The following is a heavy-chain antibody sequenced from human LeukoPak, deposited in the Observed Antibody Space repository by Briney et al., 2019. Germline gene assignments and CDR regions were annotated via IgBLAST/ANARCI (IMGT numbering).Heavy chain of an antibody. V-gene: IGHV3-21*01. CDR2: ISSSSSYI. D-gene: IGHD4-17*01. J-gene: IGHJ4*02. CDR1: GFTFSSYS. Sequence: GGPLRLCCAASGFTFSSYSMNWVRQAPGKGLEWVSSISSSSSYIYYADSVKGRFTISRDNAKNSLYLQMNSLRAEDTAVYYCAREGYYGDYIDYWGQGTLVTVSS. CDR3: AREGYYGDYIDY.